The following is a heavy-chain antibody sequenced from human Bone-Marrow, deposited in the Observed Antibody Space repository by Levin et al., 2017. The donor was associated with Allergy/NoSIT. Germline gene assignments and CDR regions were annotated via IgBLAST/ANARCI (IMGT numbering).Heavy chain of an antibody. Sequence: GGSLRLSCEGSGFTFRSYAMNWVRQVPGKGLEWVAGCSGRSDNTVYADAVKGRFTISRDNSKKTVSLQMTSLRVEDTDVYYCAKDSTMDITREWYVDLWGRGTQVSVSS. CDR3: AKDSTMDITREWYVDL. J-gene: IGHJ2*01. CDR1: GFTFRSYA. V-gene: IGHV3-23*01. D-gene: IGHD3-10*01. CDR2: CSGRSDNT.